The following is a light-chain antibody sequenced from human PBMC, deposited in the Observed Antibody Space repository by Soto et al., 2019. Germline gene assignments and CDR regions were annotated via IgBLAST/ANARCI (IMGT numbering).Light chain of an antibody. Sequence: DIQMTQSPSSLSASVGDTVTITCQASQDITNHLNWYQQKPGKAPNLLIYDASHLETGVPSRFSGSGSGTYFTLTISSLQPEDIATYYCQQYNNWPYTFGQGTKLEIK. V-gene: IGKV1-33*01. J-gene: IGKJ2*01. CDR1: QDITNH. CDR3: QQYNNWPYT. CDR2: DAS.